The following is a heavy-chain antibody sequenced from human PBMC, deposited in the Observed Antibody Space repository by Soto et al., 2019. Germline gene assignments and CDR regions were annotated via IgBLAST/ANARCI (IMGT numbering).Heavy chain of an antibody. D-gene: IGHD2-21*01. V-gene: IGHV4-59*02. CDR3: ARWGHPAVKAYDI. Sequence: QVQLQESGPGLMEPSETLSLTCTVSGASVSDYYWNWVRQPPGKGLEWIGYIHYTGDSKYNPSLKSLVTMSVDTSKNQFSLKMTSVTAADTAVYYCARWGHPAVKAYDIWGQGAMVTVSS. J-gene: IGHJ3*02. CDR2: IHYTGDS. CDR1: GASVSDYY.